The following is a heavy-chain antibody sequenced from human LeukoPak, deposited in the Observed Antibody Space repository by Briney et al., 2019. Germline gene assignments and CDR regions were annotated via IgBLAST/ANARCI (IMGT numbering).Heavy chain of an antibody. CDR3: ARGRTYYDILTGYYVDY. D-gene: IGHD3-9*01. V-gene: IGHV4-34*01. CDR2: INHSGST. J-gene: IGHJ4*02. CDR1: GGSFSGYY. Sequence: SETLSLTCAVYGGSFSGYYWSWVRQPPGKGLEWIGEINHSGSTNYNPSLKSRVTISVDTSKNQFSLKLSSVTAADTAVYYCARGRTYYDILTGYYVDYWGQGTLVTVSS.